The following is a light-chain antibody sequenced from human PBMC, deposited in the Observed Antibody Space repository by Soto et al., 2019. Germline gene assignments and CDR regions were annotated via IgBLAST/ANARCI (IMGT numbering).Light chain of an antibody. J-gene: IGKJ4*01. V-gene: IGKV2-28*01. CDR1: QSLLHSNGYTY. Sequence: DIVMTQSPLSLPVTPGEPASISCRSSQSLLHSNGYTYLDWYLQKPGQPPQLLISWGSNRASGVPGRFSGSGSGTDFTLKIITVEAEDVGVYYCMQTLQTPVTFGGGTKVEIK. CDR2: WGS. CDR3: MQTLQTPVT.